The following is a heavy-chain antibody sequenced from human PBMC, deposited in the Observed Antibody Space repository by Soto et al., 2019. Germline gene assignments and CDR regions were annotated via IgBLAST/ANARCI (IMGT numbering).Heavy chain of an antibody. CDR2: ILYDGSNG. Sequence: QVSLVESGGGVVQPGRSLRLSCAASGFTFKNFGMYWVRQAPGKGLEWVARILYDGSNGIYADSVKGRFTISRDNSRNTLYLQMNDLRVEDTAIYYCATMGAGGRVDDWGQGTQVTVPS. CDR3: ATMGAGGRVDD. V-gene: IGHV3-30*03. J-gene: IGHJ4*02. D-gene: IGHD3-10*01. CDR1: GFTFKNFG.